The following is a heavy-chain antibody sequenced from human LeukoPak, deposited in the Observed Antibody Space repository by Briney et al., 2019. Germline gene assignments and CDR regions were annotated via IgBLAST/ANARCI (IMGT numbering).Heavy chain of an antibody. CDR1: GFTFSSYW. J-gene: IGHJ4*02. V-gene: IGHV3-74*01. Sequence: PGRSLRLSCAASGFTFSSYWMHWVRQPPGKGLVWVSRINGDGSSTSYADAVKGRFTISRDNAKNTLYLRMNSLRAEDTAVYYCARGGLTGTTIPYFDYWGQGTLVTVSS. CDR3: ARGGLTGTTIPYFDY. D-gene: IGHD1-7*01. CDR2: INGDGSST.